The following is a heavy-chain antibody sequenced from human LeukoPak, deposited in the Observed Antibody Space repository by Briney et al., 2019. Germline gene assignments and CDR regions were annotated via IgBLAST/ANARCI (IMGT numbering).Heavy chain of an antibody. CDR3: AREKGGLVPFDS. V-gene: IGHV3-48*04. CDR2: LRGSGAST. J-gene: IGHJ4*02. CDR1: GFTFSTYA. D-gene: IGHD6-19*01. Sequence: PGGSLRLSCAASGFTFSTYAVNWVRQAPGKGLEWVSYLRGSGASTFYADSVKGRLSISRDNATNTFYLQMNNLSAGDTAVYYCAREKGGLVPFDSWGQGTLVTVSS.